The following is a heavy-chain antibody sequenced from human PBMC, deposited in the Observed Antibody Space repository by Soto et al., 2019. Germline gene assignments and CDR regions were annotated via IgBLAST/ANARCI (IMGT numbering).Heavy chain of an antibody. Sequence: GGSLRLSCAAYGFTFSSYGMHWVRQAPGKGLEWVAVIWYDGSNKYYADSVKGRFTISRDNSKNTLYLQMNSLRAEDTAVYYCARDINYYDSSGYYSYYYYYYGMDVWGQGTTVTVSS. CDR1: GFTFSSYG. V-gene: IGHV3-33*01. J-gene: IGHJ6*02. CDR3: ARDINYYDSSGYYSYYYYYYGMDV. D-gene: IGHD3-22*01. CDR2: IWYDGSNK.